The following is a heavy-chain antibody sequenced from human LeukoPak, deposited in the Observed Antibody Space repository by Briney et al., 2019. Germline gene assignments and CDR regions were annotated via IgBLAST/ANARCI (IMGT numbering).Heavy chain of an antibody. V-gene: IGHV4-59*08. CDR3: ARRLTTGTNDY. J-gene: IGHJ4*02. D-gene: IGHD4/OR15-4a*01. CDR2: IYYTGTT. CDR1: GDSISSYY. Sequence: SETLSLTCTVSGDSISSYYWSWIRQPPGKGLEWIGYIYYTGTTNYNPSLKGRLTISVDTSKSQFSLRLSSVTAADTAVYYCARRLTTGTNDYWGQGTLVTVSS.